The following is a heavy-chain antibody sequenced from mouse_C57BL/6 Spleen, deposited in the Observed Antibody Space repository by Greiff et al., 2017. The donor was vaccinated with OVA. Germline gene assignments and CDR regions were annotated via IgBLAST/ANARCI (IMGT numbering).Heavy chain of an antibody. V-gene: IGHV5-9-1*02. CDR3: TRDRGDYGSFAY. J-gene: IGHJ3*01. CDR1: GFTFSSYA. Sequence: EVHLVESGEGLVKPGGSLKLSCAASGFTFSSYAMSWVRQTPEKRLEWVAYISSGGDYIYYADTVKGRFTISRDNARNTLYLQMSSLKSEDTAMYYCTRDRGDYGSFAYWGQGTLVTVSA. D-gene: IGHD1-1*01. CDR2: ISSGGDYI.